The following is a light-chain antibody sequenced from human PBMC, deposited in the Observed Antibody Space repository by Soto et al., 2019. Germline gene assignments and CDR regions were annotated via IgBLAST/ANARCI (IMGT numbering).Light chain of an antibody. CDR1: QSSSNY. V-gene: IGKV1-39*01. J-gene: IGKJ1*01. Sequence: DIQMTQSPSSLSASVGDRVTITCRASQSSSNYLNWYQQKPGKAHNLLLYDASIVQGGVPSRFSGRGSGTDFTLPIRRLQPEDSATYYCQQSYDKPRTFGQGTKVEVQ. CDR2: DAS. CDR3: QQSYDKPRT.